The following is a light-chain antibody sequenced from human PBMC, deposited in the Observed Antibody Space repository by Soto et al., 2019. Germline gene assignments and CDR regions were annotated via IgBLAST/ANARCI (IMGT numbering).Light chain of an antibody. J-gene: IGLJ1*01. Sequence: QSALTQPASVSGSPGQSITISCTGTTNDIGGYKYVSWYQQHPGKAPKLIIFEVTNRPSGVSNRFSGSKSGNTASLTISGLQAEDEADFYCSSYTSTSALVFGTGTQLTVL. CDR1: TNDIGGYKY. V-gene: IGLV2-14*01. CDR3: SSYTSTSALV. CDR2: EVT.